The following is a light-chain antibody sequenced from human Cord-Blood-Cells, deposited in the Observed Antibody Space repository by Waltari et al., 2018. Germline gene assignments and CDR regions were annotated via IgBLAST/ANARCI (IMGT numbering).Light chain of an antibody. CDR1: PSISSY. V-gene: IGKV1-39*01. Sequence: DIQMTLSPSSLSASVVDRATITCRASPSISSYLNWYQQKPGKAPKRLIYAASSLQSGVPPRFSGSGSRTDFTLTISSLQPEDFATYYCHQSYSTPFTFGPVTKVDIK. J-gene: IGKJ3*01. CDR3: HQSYSTPFT. CDR2: AAS.